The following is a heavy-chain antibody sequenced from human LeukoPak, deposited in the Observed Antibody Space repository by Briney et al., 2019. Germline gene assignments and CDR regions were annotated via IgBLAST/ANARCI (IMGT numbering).Heavy chain of an antibody. V-gene: IGHV3-23*01. D-gene: IGHD4-17*01. CDR3: AKDRPRGTVVY. Sequence: GGSLRLSCAASGFTFSTYAMSWVRQAPGKGLEWVSGINRGGDDTHYADSVKGRFTISRDNSKNTLYLQMNSLRAEDAAVYYCAKDRPRGTVVYGGQGTLVTVSS. CDR2: INRGGDDT. J-gene: IGHJ4*02. CDR1: GFTFSTYA.